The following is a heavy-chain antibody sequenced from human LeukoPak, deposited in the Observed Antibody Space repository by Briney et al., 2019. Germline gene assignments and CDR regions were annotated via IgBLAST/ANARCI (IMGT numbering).Heavy chain of an antibody. J-gene: IGHJ4*02. D-gene: IGHD6-19*01. V-gene: IGHV3-23*01. CDR3: ARDGVLGSGSDY. Sequence: PGGSLRLSCAASGFTFSSYAMSWVRQAPGKGLEWVSAISGSGGSTYYADSVKGRFTISRDNSKNTLYLQMNSLRAEDTAVYYCARDGVLGSGSDYWGQGTLVTVSS. CDR2: ISGSGGST. CDR1: GFTFSSYA.